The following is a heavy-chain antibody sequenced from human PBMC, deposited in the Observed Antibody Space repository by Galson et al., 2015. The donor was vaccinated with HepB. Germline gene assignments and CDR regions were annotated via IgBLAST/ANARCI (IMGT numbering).Heavy chain of an antibody. V-gene: IGHV3-30-3*01. J-gene: IGHJ4*02. Sequence: LRLSCAASGFTFSSYAMHWVRQAPGKGLEWVAVISYDGSNKYYADSVKGRFTISRDNSKNTLYLQMNSLRAEDTAVYYCARDGQGGFGELSRLDYWGQGTLVTVSS. D-gene: IGHD3-10*01. CDR2: ISYDGSNK. CDR1: GFTFSSYA. CDR3: ARDGQGGFGELSRLDY.